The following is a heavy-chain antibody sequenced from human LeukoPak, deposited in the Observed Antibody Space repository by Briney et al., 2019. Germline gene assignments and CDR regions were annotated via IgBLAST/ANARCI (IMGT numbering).Heavy chain of an antibody. CDR3: AKVAPLGSSWYAFNY. CDR2: IYSGGST. CDR1: GFTVSSNY. Sequence: GGSLRLSCAASGFTVSSNYMSWVRQAPGKGLEWVSVIYSGGSTYYADSVKGRFTISRDNSRNTLSLHMNSLRAEDTAVYYCAKVAPLGSSWYAFNYWGRGTLVTVSS. D-gene: IGHD6-13*01. J-gene: IGHJ4*02. V-gene: IGHV3-53*01.